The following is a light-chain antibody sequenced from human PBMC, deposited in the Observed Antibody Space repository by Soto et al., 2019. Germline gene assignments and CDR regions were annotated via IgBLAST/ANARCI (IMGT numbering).Light chain of an antibody. J-gene: IGKJ4*01. Sequence: EIVMTQSPATLSVSTGERATHSCRASQSVNSNLAWYQQKRCQDPRLLIYEASSRATGIPARFGASGSGTEFTLTSISLQTEDFADYYCEQYNNWPLTFGGGNNVEIK. V-gene: IGKV3-15*01. CDR2: EAS. CDR1: QSVNSN. CDR3: EQYNNWPLT.